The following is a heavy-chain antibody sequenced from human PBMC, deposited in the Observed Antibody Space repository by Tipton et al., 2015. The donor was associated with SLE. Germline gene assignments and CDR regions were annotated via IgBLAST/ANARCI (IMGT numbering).Heavy chain of an antibody. CDR3: ARHPVPGGDQGVFDI. J-gene: IGHJ3*02. V-gene: IGHV4-59*08. Sequence: LRLSCTVSGGSISSYYWSWIRQPPGKGLEWIGYIYYSGSTNYNPPLKSRVTISVDTSKNQFSLKLSSVTAADTAVYYCARHPVPGGDQGVFDIWGQGTMVTVSS. D-gene: IGHD2-21*02. CDR1: GGSISSYY. CDR2: IYYSGST.